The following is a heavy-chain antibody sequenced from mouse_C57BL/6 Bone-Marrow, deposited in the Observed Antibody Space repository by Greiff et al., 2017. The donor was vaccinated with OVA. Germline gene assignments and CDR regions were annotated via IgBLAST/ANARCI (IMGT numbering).Heavy chain of an antibody. Sequence: QVQLQQSGPGLVQPSQSLSITCTVSGFSLTSYGVHWVRQSPGKGLEWLGVIWRGGSTDYNAAFMSRLSITKDNSKSQVFFKMNSLQADDTAIYYCAKPSHYYGSSYWYFDVWGTGTTVTASS. J-gene: IGHJ1*03. CDR3: AKPSHYYGSSYWYFDV. CDR2: IWRGGST. CDR1: GFSLTSYG. V-gene: IGHV2-5*01. D-gene: IGHD1-1*01.